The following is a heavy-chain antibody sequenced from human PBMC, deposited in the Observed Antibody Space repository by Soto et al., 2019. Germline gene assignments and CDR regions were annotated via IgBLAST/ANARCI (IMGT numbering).Heavy chain of an antibody. D-gene: IGHD2-15*01. J-gene: IGHJ6*02. V-gene: IGHV6-1*01. CDR3: ARVHCSAGTCLDGLDF. CDR2: IYYRSKWFH. CDR1: GDSVSSNGAC. Sequence: PSQTLSLTCVLSGDSVSSNGACWNWIRQSPSRGLQLLGRIYYRSKWFHDYAASVESRMAINPDTSRNQFSLQLNYVTPEDTAVYYCARVHCSAGTCLDGLDFWGQGTTVTVSS.